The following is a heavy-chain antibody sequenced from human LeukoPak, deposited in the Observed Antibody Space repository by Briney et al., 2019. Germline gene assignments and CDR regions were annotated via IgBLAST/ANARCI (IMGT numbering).Heavy chain of an antibody. V-gene: IGHV4-38-2*02. Sequence: SETLSLTCAVSGYSISTNYYWGWIRQPPGKGLEXXGNIYHSGSTYYNPSLKSRVTLSVDTSKNQFSLKLSSVTAADTAVYYCAREQSSGWYLGAFDIWGHGTMVTVSS. CDR3: AREQSSGWYLGAFDI. J-gene: IGHJ3*02. D-gene: IGHD6-19*01. CDR1: GYSISTNYY. CDR2: IYHSGST.